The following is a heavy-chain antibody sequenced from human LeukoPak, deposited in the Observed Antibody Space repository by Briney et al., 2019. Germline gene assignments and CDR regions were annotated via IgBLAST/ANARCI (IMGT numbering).Heavy chain of an antibody. J-gene: IGHJ4*02. Sequence: RGSLRLSCAVSGFTVSSRYMSWVRQAPGKGLEWVSVIQTGDFIYYADSVKGRFTISRDNSKNTLYLQMNSLRGEDTAVYYCARDDYLSFWGQGTLVTVSS. CDR2: IQTGDFI. D-gene: IGHD4-11*01. CDR1: GFTVSSRY. V-gene: IGHV3-53*01. CDR3: ARDDYLSF.